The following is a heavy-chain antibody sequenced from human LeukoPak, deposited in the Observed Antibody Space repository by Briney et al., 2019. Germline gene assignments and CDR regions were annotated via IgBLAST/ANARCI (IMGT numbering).Heavy chain of an antibody. D-gene: IGHD6-13*01. J-gene: IGHJ3*02. CDR1: GYSISSGYY. Sequence: PSETLSLTCAVSGYSISSGYYWGWLRPPPGKGLEWIGNIYHSGSTYYNPSLKSRVTISVDTSKNQFSLKLSSVTAADTAVYYCARGEAAAYHDAFDIWGQGTMVTVSS. CDR2: IYHSGST. CDR3: ARGEAAAYHDAFDI. V-gene: IGHV4-38-2*01.